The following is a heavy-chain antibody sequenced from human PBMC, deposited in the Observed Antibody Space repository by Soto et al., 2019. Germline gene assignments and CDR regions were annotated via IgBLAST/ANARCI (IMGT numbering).Heavy chain of an antibody. Sequence: ASVKVSCKASGGTFSSYAISWVRQAPGQGLEWMGGIIPIFGTANYAQKFQGRVTITADESTSTAYMELSSLRSEDTAVYYCARDRGMATPFGYFDYWGQGTLVTVSS. V-gene: IGHV1-69*13. CDR1: GGTFSSYA. CDR2: IIPIFGTA. J-gene: IGHJ4*02. CDR3: ARDRGMATPFGYFDY. D-gene: IGHD5-12*01.